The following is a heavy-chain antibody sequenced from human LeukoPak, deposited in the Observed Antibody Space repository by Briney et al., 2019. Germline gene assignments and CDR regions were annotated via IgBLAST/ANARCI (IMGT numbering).Heavy chain of an antibody. CDR2: IYSGGST. D-gene: IGHD3-22*01. J-gene: IGHJ3*02. Sequence: PGGSLRLSCAASGFTVSSNYMSWVRQAPGKGLEWVSVIYSGGSTYYADSVKGRFTIPRDNSKNKLYLQMNSLRAEDTAVYYCASSQNYYDSSGEAFDIWGQGTMVTVSS. CDR1: GFTVSSNY. V-gene: IGHV3-53*01. CDR3: ASSQNYYDSSGEAFDI.